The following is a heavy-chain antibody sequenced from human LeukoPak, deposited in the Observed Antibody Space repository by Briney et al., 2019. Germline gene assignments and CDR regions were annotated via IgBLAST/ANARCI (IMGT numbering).Heavy chain of an antibody. D-gene: IGHD3-9*01. J-gene: IGHJ4*02. V-gene: IGHV1-18*01. Sequence: ASVKVSCKASGYTFTSYGISWVRQAPGQGLEWMGWISAYNGNTNYAQKLQGRVTMTTDTSTSTAYMELRSLRSDDTAVYCCASIRYFDWLVYFDYWGQGTLVTVSS. CDR1: GYTFTSYG. CDR3: ASIRYFDWLVYFDY. CDR2: ISAYNGNT.